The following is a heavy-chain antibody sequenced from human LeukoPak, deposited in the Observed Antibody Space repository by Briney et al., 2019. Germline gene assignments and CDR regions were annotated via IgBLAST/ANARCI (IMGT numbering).Heavy chain of an antibody. CDR2: ISSSGSTI. V-gene: IGHV3-48*03. Sequence: QAGGSLRLSCVASDFTFSNYWMSWVRQAPGKGLEWVSYISSSGSTIYYADSVKGRFTISRDNAKNSLYLQMNSLRGEDTAVYYCARGSTTFYYYYYMDVWGKGTTVTISS. CDR1: DFTFSNYW. D-gene: IGHD1-26*01. CDR3: ARGSTTFYYYYYMDV. J-gene: IGHJ6*03.